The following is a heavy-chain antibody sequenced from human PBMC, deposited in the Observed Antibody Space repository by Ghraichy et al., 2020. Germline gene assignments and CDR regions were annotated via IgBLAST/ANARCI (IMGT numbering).Heavy chain of an antibody. Sequence: SETLSLTCTVSGGSISSYYWSWIRQPPGKGLEWIGYIYYSGSTNYNPSLKSRVTISVDTSKNQFSLKLSSVTAADTAVYYCARVSSGWPYGMDVWGQGTTVTVSS. CDR1: GGSISSYY. V-gene: IGHV4-59*01. CDR3: ARVSSGWPYGMDV. J-gene: IGHJ6*02. CDR2: IYYSGST. D-gene: IGHD6-19*01.